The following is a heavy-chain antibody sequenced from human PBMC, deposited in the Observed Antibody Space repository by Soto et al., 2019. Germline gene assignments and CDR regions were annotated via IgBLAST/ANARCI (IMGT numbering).Heavy chain of an antibody. J-gene: IGHJ3*02. Sequence: TLSLTCAVSGGSVSSGGYSWSWIRQPPGKGLEWIGYIYHSGSTYYNPSLKSPVTISVDRSKNQFSLKLSSVTAADTAVYYCVRGYSSGYYDQGDSFDIWGQGTMVTVSS. CDR3: VRGYSSGYYDQGDSFDI. D-gene: IGHD3-22*01. V-gene: IGHV4-30-2*01. CDR2: IYHSGST. CDR1: GGSVSSGGYS.